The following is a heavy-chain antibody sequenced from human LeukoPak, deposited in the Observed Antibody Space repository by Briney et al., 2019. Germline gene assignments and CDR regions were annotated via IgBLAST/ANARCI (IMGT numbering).Heavy chain of an antibody. CDR2: ISWDGGST. D-gene: IGHD5-12*01. Sequence: GGSLRLSCAASGFTFDDYAMHWVRQAPGKGLEWVSLISWDGGSTYYADSVKGRFTISRDNSKNSLYLQMNSLRAEDTALYYCAKAGHQGGLRSNADYWGQGTLVTVSS. CDR3: AKAGHQGGLRSNADY. V-gene: IGHV3-43D*03. J-gene: IGHJ4*02. CDR1: GFTFDDYA.